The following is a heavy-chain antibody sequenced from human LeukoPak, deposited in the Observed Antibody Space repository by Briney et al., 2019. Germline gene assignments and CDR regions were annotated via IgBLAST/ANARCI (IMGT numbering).Heavy chain of an antibody. J-gene: IGHJ4*02. CDR3: ARGTYYDFWSGRRAAGHFDY. V-gene: IGHV1-2*02. Sequence: ASVKVSCKASGYTFTGYYIHWVRQAPGQGLEWMGWINPNSGGTNYAQKFQGRVTMTRDTSISTAYMELSRLRSDDTAVYYCARGTYYDFWSGRRAAGHFDYWGQGTLVTVSS. CDR2: INPNSGGT. CDR1: GYTFTGYY. D-gene: IGHD3-3*01.